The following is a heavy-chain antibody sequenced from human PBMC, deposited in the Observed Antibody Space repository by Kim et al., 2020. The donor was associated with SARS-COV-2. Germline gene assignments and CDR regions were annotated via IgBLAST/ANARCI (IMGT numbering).Heavy chain of an antibody. V-gene: IGHV4-4*07. CDR2: IHASGSI. J-gene: IGHJ4*02. Sequence: SETLSLICTVSGGSFSSYRWSWIRQSAGKGLEWIGRIHASGSINYNPSLKSRLTMSVDASQHQMSLKLSSVTAAATAMYYCARQVAGTDRRIDYWGQGILVTVSS. CDR3: ARQVAGTDRRIDY. CDR1: GGSFSSYR. D-gene: IGHD6-19*01.